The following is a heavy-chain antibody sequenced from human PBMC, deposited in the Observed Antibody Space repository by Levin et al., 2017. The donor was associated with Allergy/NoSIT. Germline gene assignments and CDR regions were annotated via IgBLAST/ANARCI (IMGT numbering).Heavy chain of an antibody. D-gene: IGHD6-13*01. Sequence: SCAASGFTFSSSAMDWVRQAPGEGLQWFSAIRPTGDRTYYTDSVKGRFTISRDNSRNTVYLQMNNLRAEDTAKYYCAKETGGSGWYTVDYWGRGTLVTVS. CDR1: GFTFSSSA. CDR3: AKETGGSGWYTVDY. V-gene: IGHV3-23*01. J-gene: IGHJ4*02. CDR2: IRPTGDRT.